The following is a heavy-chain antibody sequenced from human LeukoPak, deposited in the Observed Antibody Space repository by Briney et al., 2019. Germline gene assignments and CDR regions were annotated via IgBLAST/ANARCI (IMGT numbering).Heavy chain of an antibody. CDR1: GFTFSGYG. V-gene: IGHV3-23*01. Sequence: GGSLRLSCAASGFTFSGYGMSWVRQAPGKGLEWVSAISGSGGSTYYADSVKGRFTISRDNSKNTLYLQMNSLRAEDTAVYYCAKEQYYYDSSGYYSDAFDIWGQGTMVTVSS. CDR3: AKEQYYYDSSGYYSDAFDI. J-gene: IGHJ3*02. D-gene: IGHD3-22*01. CDR2: ISGSGGST.